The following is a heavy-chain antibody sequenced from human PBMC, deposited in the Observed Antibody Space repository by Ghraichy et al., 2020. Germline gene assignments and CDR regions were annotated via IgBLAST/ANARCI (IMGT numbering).Heavy chain of an antibody. CDR3: ARLGTGSLSDWASDY. Sequence: GGSLRLSCAASGFIFSNFAMHWVRQAPGKGLEYVSAITANGDTTYHANFVKGRFIISRDNSKNTVDLQMGSLRVEDMAVYYCARLGTGSLSDWASDYWGQGTLVPLSS. J-gene: IGHJ4*02. V-gene: IGHV3-64*01. D-gene: IGHD3-9*01. CDR1: GFIFSNFA. CDR2: ITANGDTT.